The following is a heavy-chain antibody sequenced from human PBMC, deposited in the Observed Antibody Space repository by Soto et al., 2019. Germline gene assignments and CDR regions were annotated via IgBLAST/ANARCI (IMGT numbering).Heavy chain of an antibody. J-gene: IGHJ4*02. Sequence: QVQLVESGGGLVKPGGSLRLSCAAYGFTFVDYYMSWIRQAPGKGLEWVSYISSSGSSTYYVDSVRGRFTICRDNAKNSLYLQMDSLGAEDTAVYYCAIAAAALPAAWYWGQGTLVTVSS. CDR2: ISSSGSST. D-gene: IGHD6-13*01. V-gene: IGHV3-11*01. CDR1: GFTFVDYY. CDR3: AIAAAALPAAWY.